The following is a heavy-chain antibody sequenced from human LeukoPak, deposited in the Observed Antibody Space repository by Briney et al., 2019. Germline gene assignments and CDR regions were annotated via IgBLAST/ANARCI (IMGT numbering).Heavy chain of an antibody. Sequence: SETLSLTCTVSGGSISSGGYYWSWIRQHPGKGLEWIGYIYYSGSTYYNPSLKSRVTISVDTSKNQFSLKLSSVTAADTAVYYCAASIVFFPNWFDPWGQGTLVTVSS. CDR2: IYYSGST. CDR3: AASIVFFPNWFDP. J-gene: IGHJ5*02. CDR1: GGSISSGGYY. D-gene: IGHD3-16*02. V-gene: IGHV4-31*03.